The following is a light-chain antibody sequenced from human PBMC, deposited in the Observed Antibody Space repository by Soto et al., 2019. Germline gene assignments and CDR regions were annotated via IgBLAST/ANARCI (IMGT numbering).Light chain of an antibody. CDR3: ASYTTTNILL. Sequence: QSALTQPASVSGSPGQSITISCSGPTTDIHDFNSISWYQHHPGKAPKLIAYDVTRRPSGVSRRFSGSKSGLKASLTISGLQAEDEADYFCASYTTTNILLFGTATKLTVL. J-gene: IGLJ1*01. CDR2: DVT. CDR1: TTDIHDFNS. V-gene: IGLV2-14*01.